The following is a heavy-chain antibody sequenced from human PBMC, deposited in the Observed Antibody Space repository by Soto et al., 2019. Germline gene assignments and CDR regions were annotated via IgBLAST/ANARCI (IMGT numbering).Heavy chain of an antibody. V-gene: IGHV1-18*01. CDR1: GYTFTSYG. Sequence: QVQLVQSGAEVKKPGASVKVSCKASGYTFTSYGINWVRQAPGQGLEWMECTSAYNGNTNYAQKLQGRVTMTTDTSTSTAYMARRSLGPDDTAVYYCARVITGTTFYYYYGMDVWGQGTTVTVSS. CDR2: TSAYNGNT. D-gene: IGHD1-7*01. CDR3: ARVITGTTFYYYYGMDV. J-gene: IGHJ6*02.